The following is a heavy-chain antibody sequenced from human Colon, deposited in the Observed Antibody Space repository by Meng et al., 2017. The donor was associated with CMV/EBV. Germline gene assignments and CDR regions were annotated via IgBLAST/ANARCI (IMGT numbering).Heavy chain of an antibody. Sequence: GGSLTLSCSASGFNFRDFALTWVRQAPGKGLEWVSAITGSGSSKYYADSVKGRFTISRDNSNNKIHLQMSSLRAEDTALYYCAKSTYDDFWSGHGLDVWGQGTAVTVSS. J-gene: IGHJ6*02. V-gene: IGHV3-23*01. CDR3: AKSTYDDFWSGHGLDV. D-gene: IGHD3-3*01. CDR1: GFNFRDFA. CDR2: ITGSGSSK.